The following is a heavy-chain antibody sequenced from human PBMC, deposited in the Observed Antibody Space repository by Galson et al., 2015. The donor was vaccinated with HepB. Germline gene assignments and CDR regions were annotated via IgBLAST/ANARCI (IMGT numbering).Heavy chain of an antibody. CDR3: ATPRVGGYDIGDDGMDV. CDR1: GFTFSDYY. CDR2: IGSSSSYT. Sequence: SLRLSCAASGFTFSDYYMSWIRQAPGKGLEWVSYIGSSSSYTNYADSVKGRFTISRDNAKNSLYLQMNSLRAEDTAVYYCATPRVGGYDIGDDGMDVWGQGTTVTVSS. J-gene: IGHJ6*02. D-gene: IGHD3-9*01. V-gene: IGHV3-11*03.